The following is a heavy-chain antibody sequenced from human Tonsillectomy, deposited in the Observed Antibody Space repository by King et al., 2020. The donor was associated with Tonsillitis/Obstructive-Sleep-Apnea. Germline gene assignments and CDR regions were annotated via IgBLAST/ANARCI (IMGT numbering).Heavy chain of an antibody. D-gene: IGHD2-8*01. CDR2: IYYTGGT. V-gene: IGHV4-59*01. CDR3: AREGAVMNAFDI. Sequence: QLQESGPGLVKPSETLSLTCTVSGGSISSYYWSWIRQPPGKGLECIGYIYYTGGTNYNPSLKSRVTISVDTSKNQFFLKLSSVTAADTAVYYCAREGAVMNAFDIWGQGTMVTVSS. J-gene: IGHJ3*02. CDR1: GGSISSYY.